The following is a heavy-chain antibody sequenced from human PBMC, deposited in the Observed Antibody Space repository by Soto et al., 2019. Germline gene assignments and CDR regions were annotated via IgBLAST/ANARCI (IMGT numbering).Heavy chain of an antibody. J-gene: IGHJ4*02. CDR1: GFTFSSYG. CDR2: ISYDGSNK. V-gene: IGHV3-30*18. Sequence: QVQLVESGGGVVQPGRSLRLSCAASGFTFSSYGMHWVRQAPGKGLEWVAVISYDGSNKYYADSVKGRFTISRDNSKNTLYLQMNSLRAEDTAVYYCAKLTNIRGFDYWGQGTLVTVSS. CDR3: AKLTNIRGFDY. D-gene: IGHD1-1*01.